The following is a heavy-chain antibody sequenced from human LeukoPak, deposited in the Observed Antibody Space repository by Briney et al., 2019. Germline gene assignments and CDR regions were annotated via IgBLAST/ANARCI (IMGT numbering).Heavy chain of an antibody. Sequence: PGGSLRLSCAASGFTLSDYWMTWVRQAPGKGLEWVANIKHDGSEKYYVDSVKGRFTISRDISRNSLYLQMDSLRVEDTAMYYCARGRVVRGESFDYWGQGTLVTVSS. CDR3: ARGRVVRGESFDY. J-gene: IGHJ4*02. V-gene: IGHV3-7*01. D-gene: IGHD3-10*01. CDR1: GFTLSDYW. CDR2: IKHDGSEK.